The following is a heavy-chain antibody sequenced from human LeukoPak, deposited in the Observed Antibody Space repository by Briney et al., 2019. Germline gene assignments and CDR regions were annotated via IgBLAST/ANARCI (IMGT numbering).Heavy chain of an antibody. CDR2: IIPIFGTA. D-gene: IGHD2-2*01. V-gene: IGHV1-69*05. CDR3: ARDGVATYCSSTSCYPHNWFDP. Sequence: GASVKVSCKASGGTFSSYAISWVRQAPGQGLEWMGGIIPIFGTANYAQKFQGRVTITTDESTSTAYMELSSLRSEDTAVYYCARDGVATYCSSTSCYPHNWFDPWGQGTLVTVSS. CDR1: GGTFSSYA. J-gene: IGHJ5*02.